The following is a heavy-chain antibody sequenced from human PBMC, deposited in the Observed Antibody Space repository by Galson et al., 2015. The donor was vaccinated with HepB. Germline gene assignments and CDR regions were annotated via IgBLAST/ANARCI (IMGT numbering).Heavy chain of an antibody. D-gene: IGHD4-23*01. Sequence: SLRLSCAVSEFTFSSYAMSWVRQAPGKGLQCVSSISGNGVTTSYADSVKGRFTISRDNSKNTLYLQMNSLRPEDTALYYCPKALYGGLNYWGQGTLVTVSS. V-gene: IGHV3-23*01. CDR1: EFTFSSYA. J-gene: IGHJ4*02. CDR2: ISGNGVTT. CDR3: PKALYGGLNY.